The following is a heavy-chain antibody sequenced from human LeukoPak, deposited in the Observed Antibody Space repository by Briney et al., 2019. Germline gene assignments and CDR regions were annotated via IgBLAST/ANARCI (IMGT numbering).Heavy chain of an antibody. CDR2: IYYSGST. Sequence: SETLSLTCAVYGGSFSSYYWSWIRQPPGKGLGWIGYIYYSGSTNYNPSLKSRVTISVDTSKNQFSLKLSSVTAADTAVYYCARADSGWYAEFDYWGQGTLVTVSS. CDR1: GGSFSSYY. CDR3: ARADSGWYAEFDY. D-gene: IGHD6-19*01. J-gene: IGHJ4*02. V-gene: IGHV4-59*01.